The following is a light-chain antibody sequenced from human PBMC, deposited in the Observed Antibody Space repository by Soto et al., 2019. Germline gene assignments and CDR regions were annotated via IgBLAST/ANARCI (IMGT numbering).Light chain of an antibody. V-gene: IGKV2-24*01. CDR3: MQDTRFPYT. Sequence: EIVMTQTPLSSPVTLGQPASISCKSTESLVHSDGNTYLSWLHQRPGQPPRLLIYKISNLFLGVTDRFSGSGAGTDFTLRISRVEAEDVGVYSCMQDTRFPYTFGQGTRLEIK. CDR1: ESLVHSDGNTY. J-gene: IGKJ2*01. CDR2: KIS.